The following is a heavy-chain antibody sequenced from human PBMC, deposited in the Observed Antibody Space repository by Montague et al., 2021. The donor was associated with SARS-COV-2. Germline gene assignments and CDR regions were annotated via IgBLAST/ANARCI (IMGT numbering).Heavy chain of an antibody. Sequence: QSGAEAKKKGEERRRERKGEGNSFTSYWISWVRQLPGKGLEWVASIDPSDSFSSHSPSFQGHVTISADKSISTAYLQWSSLKASDAAIYFCARHLAQYQPLRFDPWGQGTLVTVSS. CDR3: ARHLAQYQPLRFDP. D-gene: IGHD2-2*01. J-gene: IGHJ5*02. CDR1: GNSFTSYW. CDR2: IDPSDSFS. V-gene: IGHV5-10-1*01.